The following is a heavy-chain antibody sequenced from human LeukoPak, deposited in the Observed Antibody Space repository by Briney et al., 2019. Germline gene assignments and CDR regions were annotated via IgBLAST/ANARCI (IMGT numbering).Heavy chain of an antibody. D-gene: IGHD3-10*01. CDR2: INWNGGST. J-gene: IGHJ4*02. CDR1: GFTFDDYG. V-gene: IGHV3-20*01. Sequence: AGGSPRLSCAASGFTFDDYGMSWVRQAPGKGLGWVSGINWNGGSTGYADSVKGRFTISRDNAKNSLYLQMNSLRAEDTALYHCARVYYGSDPLTYYFDYWGQGTLVTVSS. CDR3: ARVYYGSDPLTYYFDY.